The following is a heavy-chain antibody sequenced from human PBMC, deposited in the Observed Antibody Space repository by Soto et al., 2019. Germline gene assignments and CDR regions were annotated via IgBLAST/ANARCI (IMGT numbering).Heavy chain of an antibody. J-gene: IGHJ5*02. D-gene: IGHD6-13*01. V-gene: IGHV1-69*01. CDR3: AREVSSTNWFDP. CDR2: IIPICGTA. CDR1: GGTFSSYA. Sequence: QVQLVQSGAEVKKPGSSVKVSCKASGGTFSSYAISWVRQAPGQGLEWMGGIIPICGTANYAQKFQGRVTITADESTSTAYMELSSLRSGDTAVYYCAREVSSTNWFDPWGQGTLVTVSS.